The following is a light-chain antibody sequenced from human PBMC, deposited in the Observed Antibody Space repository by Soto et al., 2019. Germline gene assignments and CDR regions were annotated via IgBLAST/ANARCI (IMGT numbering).Light chain of an antibody. V-gene: IGKV4-1*01. CDR1: QSLLYSPRNKSY. J-gene: IGKJ2*01. CDR3: QQYYSTPYT. CDR2: WAS. Sequence: DIVMTQSPDSLAVSLGERATINCKSSQSLLYSPRNKSYVAWFQQKPGQPPKLLIYWASTRESGVPDRFSGSGSGTDFTLTISSLQAEDVAVYYCQQYYSTPYTFGQGTKVDNK.